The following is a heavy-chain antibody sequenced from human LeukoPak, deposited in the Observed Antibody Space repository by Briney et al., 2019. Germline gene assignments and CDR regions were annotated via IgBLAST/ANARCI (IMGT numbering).Heavy chain of an antibody. CDR3: ARSREMATTPDAFDI. CDR2: ITPIFGTA. J-gene: IGHJ3*02. D-gene: IGHD5-24*01. Sequence: SVKVSCKASGGTFSSYAISWVRQAPGQGLEWMGGITPIFGTANYAQKFQGRVTITADESTSTAYMELSSLRSEDTAVYYCARSREMATTPDAFDIWGQGAMVTVSS. V-gene: IGHV1-69*01. CDR1: GGTFSSYA.